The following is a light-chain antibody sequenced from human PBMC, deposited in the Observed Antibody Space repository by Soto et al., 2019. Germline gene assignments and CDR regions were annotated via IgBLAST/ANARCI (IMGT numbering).Light chain of an antibody. CDR2: DVT. J-gene: IGLJ1*01. CDR1: ISGLLEYES. V-gene: IGLV2-14*03. Sequence: QSALTQPASVSGSLGQSITISCTGAISGLLEYESVSWYQHRPGEAPELKIFDVTHRPSGVSDRFSGSQPGNAASLTISHLLAEDEGEYYCVLCRPPCSYVFGPGTKVTVL. CDR3: VLCRPPCSYV.